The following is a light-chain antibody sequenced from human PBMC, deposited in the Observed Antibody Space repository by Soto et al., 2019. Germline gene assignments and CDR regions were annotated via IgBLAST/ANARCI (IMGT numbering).Light chain of an antibody. CDR1: QSVSSN. CDR3: QQYNNWPRST. CDR2: GAS. Sequence: EIVVTQSPATLSVSPGERATLSCRASQSVSSNLAWYQQKPGQAPRLLIYGASTRATGIPARFSGSGSGTEFTLTISSLQSEDFAVYYCQQYNNWPRSTFGGGTKVEIK. V-gene: IGKV3D-15*01. J-gene: IGKJ4*01.